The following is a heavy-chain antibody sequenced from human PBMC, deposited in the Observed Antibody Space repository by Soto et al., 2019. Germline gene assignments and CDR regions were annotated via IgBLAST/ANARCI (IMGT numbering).Heavy chain of an antibody. D-gene: IGHD6-13*01. V-gene: IGHV3-13*05. J-gene: IGHJ6*02. CDR2: IGTAGDP. CDR3: ARVRRIAAAGTGSYYYYGMDV. CDR1: GFTFSSYD. Sequence: HPGGSLRLSCAASGFTFSSYDTHWVRQATGKGLEWVSAIGTAGDPYYPGSVKGRFTISRENAKNSLYLQMNSLRAGDTAVYYCARVRRIAAAGTGSYYYYGMDVWVQGTTATDSS.